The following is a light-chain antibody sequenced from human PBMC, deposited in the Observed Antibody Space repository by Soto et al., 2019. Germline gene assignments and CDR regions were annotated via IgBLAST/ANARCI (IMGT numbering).Light chain of an antibody. Sequence: QSVLTQPPSASGTPGQRVTISCSGSSSNIGSNYVYWHQQLPGTAPKLLIYRNNQRPSGVPDRFSGSKSGTSASLAISGFRSEDEADYYCAAWDDSLSGRYVFGTGTKVTVL. CDR1: SSNIGSNY. CDR3: AAWDDSLSGRYV. J-gene: IGLJ1*01. V-gene: IGLV1-47*01. CDR2: RNN.